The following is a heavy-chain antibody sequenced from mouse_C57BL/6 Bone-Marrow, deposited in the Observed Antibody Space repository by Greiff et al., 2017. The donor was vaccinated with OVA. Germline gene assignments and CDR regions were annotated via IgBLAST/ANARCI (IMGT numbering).Heavy chain of an antibody. V-gene: IGHV1-4*01. D-gene: IGHD1-1*01. CDR2: INPSSGYT. CDR1: GYTFTSYT. CDR3: AREDYYGSSYVAY. Sequence: QVQLKQSGAELARPGASVKMSCKASGYTFTSYTMHWVKQRPGQGLEWIGYINPSSGYTKYNQKFKDKATLTADKSSSTAYMQLSSLTSEDSAVYYCAREDYYGSSYVAYWGQGTLVTVSA. J-gene: IGHJ3*01.